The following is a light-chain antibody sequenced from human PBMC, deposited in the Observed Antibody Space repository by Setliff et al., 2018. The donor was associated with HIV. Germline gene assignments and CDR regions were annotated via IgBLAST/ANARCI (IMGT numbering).Light chain of an antibody. J-gene: IGLJ2*01. CDR3: SSYAGTNLVV. Sequence: QSALTQPDSVSGSPGQSVTFFCTGTNSDIGNYDLVSWYQQHPGKAPNLILYEVNKRPSGASDRFSGSKSANMASLTISGLQAEDEADYYCSSYAGTNLVVFGGGTKVTVL. CDR2: EVN. V-gene: IGLV2-23*02. CDR1: NSDIGNYDL.